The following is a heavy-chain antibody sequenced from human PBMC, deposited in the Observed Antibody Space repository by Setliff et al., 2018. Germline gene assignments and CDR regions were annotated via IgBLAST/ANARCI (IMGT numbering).Heavy chain of an antibody. CDR3: ARDSALHSYHYDSSGYLDY. Sequence: SETLSLTCTVSGGSISTYYWSWIRQTPVKGLEWIGYVYYSGTTNYNPIFKSRVTISVDRPKNQFSLKLSSVTAADTGVYYCARDSALHSYHYDSSGYLDYWGQGALVTVSS. CDR1: GGSISTYY. V-gene: IGHV4-59*01. D-gene: IGHD3-22*01. CDR2: VYYSGTT. J-gene: IGHJ4*02.